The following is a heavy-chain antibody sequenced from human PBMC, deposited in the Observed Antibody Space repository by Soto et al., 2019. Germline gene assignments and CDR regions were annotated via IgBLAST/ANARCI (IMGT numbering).Heavy chain of an antibody. CDR2: ISYDGSYK. Sequence: VGSLRLSCAASGFTFSSYVMHWVRQAPGKGLEWVAVISYDGSYKYYADSVKGRFTISRDNSKHTLYLKMSSLRVEDTAVYYCAKDPEGYCSSNRCYRSHGLDVWGQGTTVTVYS. V-gene: IGHV3-30*18. D-gene: IGHD2-2*01. CDR1: GFTFSSYV. J-gene: IGHJ6*02. CDR3: AKDPEGYCSSNRCYRSHGLDV.